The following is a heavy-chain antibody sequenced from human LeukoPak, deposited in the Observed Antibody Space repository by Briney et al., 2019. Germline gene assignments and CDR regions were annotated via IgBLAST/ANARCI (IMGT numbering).Heavy chain of an antibody. J-gene: IGHJ4*02. CDR1: GGSISSYY. CDR2: IYYSGST. CDR3: ARHLVGGARVAATHLDY. D-gene: IGHD2-15*01. V-gene: IGHV4-59*08. Sequence: SETLSLTCTVSGGSISSYYWSWIRQPPGKGLEWIGHIYYSGSTNYNPSLKSRVTISVDTSKNQFSLKLSSVTAADTALYYCARHLVGGARVAATHLDYWGQGTLVTVSS.